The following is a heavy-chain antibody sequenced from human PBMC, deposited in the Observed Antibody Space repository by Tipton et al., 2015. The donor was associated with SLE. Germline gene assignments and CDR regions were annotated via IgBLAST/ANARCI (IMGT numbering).Heavy chain of an antibody. J-gene: IGHJ4*02. Sequence: QSGAEVKKPGASVKVSCKASGYTFTGYYMHWVRQAPGQGLEWMGWINPNSGGTNYAQKFQGRVTMTRDTSTSTVYMELSSLRSEDTAVYYCARESWDSSGQLDYWGQGTLVTVSS. CDR1: GYTFTGYY. CDR3: ARESWDSSGQLDY. V-gene: IGHV1-2*02. CDR2: INPNSGGT. D-gene: IGHD3-22*01.